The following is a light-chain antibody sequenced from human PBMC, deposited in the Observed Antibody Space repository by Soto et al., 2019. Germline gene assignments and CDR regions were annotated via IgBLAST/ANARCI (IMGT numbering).Light chain of an antibody. CDR3: QQLSRYPLT. V-gene: IGKV1-9*01. CDR1: QALSNY. CDR2: SAS. J-gene: IGKJ4*01. Sequence: DIPLTQSPSVLSASVGDTVTITCRASQALSNYLAWYQQKPGKAPDLLIYSASILQSGVPSRFSGSRSETEFSLTIRALQPEDFATDYGQQLSRYPLTFGGGTKVDIK.